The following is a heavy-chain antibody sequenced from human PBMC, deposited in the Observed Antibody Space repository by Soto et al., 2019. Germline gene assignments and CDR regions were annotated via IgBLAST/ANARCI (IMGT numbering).Heavy chain of an antibody. CDR2: ISDDNGNI. V-gene: IGHV1-18*04. CDR3: ARVGTNWNLWDTDRRRDA. D-gene: IGHD3-16*01. CDR1: GYTFSSYG. Sequence: ASVKVSCKASGYTFSSYGVTWVRQAPGQGLEWMGWISDDNGNIEYAQKFQGRVIMTTDTSSSTAYMEVRSLRSDDTAVYYCARVGTNWNLWDTDRRRDAWG. J-gene: IGHJ6*02.